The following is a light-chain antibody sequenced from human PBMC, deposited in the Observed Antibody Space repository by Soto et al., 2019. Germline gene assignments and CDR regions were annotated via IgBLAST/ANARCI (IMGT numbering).Light chain of an antibody. CDR1: QGISNY. J-gene: IGKJ1*01. Sequence: DIPMTQSPSSLSASVGDRVTITCQARQGISNYLNWYQQKPGKAPKLLIYDASNLETGVPSRFSGSGSGTDFTFTISSLQPEDIATYYCQQYDNLAWTFGQGTKVEIK. CDR2: DAS. CDR3: QQYDNLAWT. V-gene: IGKV1-33*01.